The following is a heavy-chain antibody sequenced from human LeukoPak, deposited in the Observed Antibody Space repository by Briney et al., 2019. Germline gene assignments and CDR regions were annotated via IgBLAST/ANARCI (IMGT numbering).Heavy chain of an antibody. CDR3: AKDGGLWVSAHWGDS. D-gene: IGHD7-27*01. V-gene: IGHV3-7*03. CDR1: GFTFSSHW. CDR2: INQGEGEK. J-gene: IGHJ4*02. Sequence: PGGSLRLSCVDSGFTFSSHWMSWVRQAPGKGLEWVANINQGEGEKYYVDSVKGRFTISRDNAKKSLFLQMNSLRAEDTAVYYCAKDGGLWVSAHWGDSWGRGTLVTVSS.